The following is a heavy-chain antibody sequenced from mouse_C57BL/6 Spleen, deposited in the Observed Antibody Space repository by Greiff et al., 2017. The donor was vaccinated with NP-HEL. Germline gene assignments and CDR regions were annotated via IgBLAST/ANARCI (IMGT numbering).Heavy chain of an antibody. V-gene: IGHV1-76*01. CDR2: IYPGSGNT. D-gene: IGHD2-4*01. Sequence: QVQLQQSGAELVRPGASVKLSCKASGYTFTDYYINWVKQRPGQGLEWIARIYPGSGNTYYNEKFKGKATLTAEKSSSTAYMQLSSLTSEDSAVYFCARDPIYYDYDGYFDVWGTGTTVTVSS. CDR3: ARDPIYYDYDGYFDV. J-gene: IGHJ1*03. CDR1: GYTFTDYY.